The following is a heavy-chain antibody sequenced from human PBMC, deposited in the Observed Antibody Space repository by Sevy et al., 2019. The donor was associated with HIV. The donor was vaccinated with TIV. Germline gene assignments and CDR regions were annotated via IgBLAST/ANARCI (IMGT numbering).Heavy chain of an antibody. CDR2: INHSGST. Sequence: SETLSLTCAVYGGSFSGYYWSWIRQPPGKGLEWIGEINHSGSTNYNPSLKSRVTISVDTSKNQFSLKLSSVTAADTAVYYGARVWITIFGVVNYAYGMDVWGQGTTVTVSS. D-gene: IGHD3-3*01. CDR1: GGSFSGYY. J-gene: IGHJ6*02. CDR3: ARVWITIFGVVNYAYGMDV. V-gene: IGHV4-34*01.